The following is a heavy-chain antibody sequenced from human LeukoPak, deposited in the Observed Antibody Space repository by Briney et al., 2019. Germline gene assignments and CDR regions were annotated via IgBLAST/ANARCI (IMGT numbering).Heavy chain of an antibody. J-gene: IGHJ4*02. Sequence: GGSLRLSCAASGFTSTTYAMSWVRQAPGKGLEWVSGITASGGSTYYADSVKGRLTISRDSPSNTLSLRMNSLRAEDTAVYYCAKTKLDTTMAYLDYWGQGTLVTVSS. V-gene: IGHV3-23*01. CDR3: AKTKLDTTMAYLDY. D-gene: IGHD5-18*01. CDR2: ITASGGST. CDR1: GFTSTTYA.